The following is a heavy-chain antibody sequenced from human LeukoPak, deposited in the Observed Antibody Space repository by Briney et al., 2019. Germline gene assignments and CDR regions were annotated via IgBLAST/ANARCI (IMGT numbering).Heavy chain of an antibody. Sequence: GGSLRLSCAASGFTFSSYIMNWVRQAPGKGLEWVSSISSSSSYIYYADSVNGRFTISRDNAKNSLYLQMNSLGAEDTAVYYCARDYDSSGYTGAFDIWGQGTMVTVSS. D-gene: IGHD3-22*01. CDR3: ARDYDSSGYTGAFDI. CDR2: ISSSSSYI. V-gene: IGHV3-21*01. J-gene: IGHJ3*02. CDR1: GFTFSSYI.